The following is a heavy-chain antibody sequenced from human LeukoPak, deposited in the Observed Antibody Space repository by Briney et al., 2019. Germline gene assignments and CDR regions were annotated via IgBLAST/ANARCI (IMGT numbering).Heavy chain of an antibody. Sequence: GGSLRLSCAASGFTFDDYGMSWGRQAPGKGLEWVSGINWNGGSTGYADSVKGRFTISRDNAKNSLFLQMNSLRAEDTALYYCATGYCSSTSCYTPLDYWGQGTLVTVSS. CDR3: ATGYCSSTSCYTPLDY. J-gene: IGHJ4*02. CDR1: GFTFDDYG. CDR2: INWNGGST. D-gene: IGHD2-2*02. V-gene: IGHV3-20*04.